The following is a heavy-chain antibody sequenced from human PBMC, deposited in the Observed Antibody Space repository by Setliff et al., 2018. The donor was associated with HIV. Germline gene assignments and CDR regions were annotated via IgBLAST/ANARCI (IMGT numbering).Heavy chain of an antibody. CDR3: ARQYNRQYGMDV. J-gene: IGHJ6*02. V-gene: IGHV4-38-2*01. CDR2: IYHSGST. CDR1: GYSISSGYY. D-gene: IGHD1-20*01. Sequence: SETLSLTCAVSGYSISSGYYWGWIRQPPGKGLEWIGSIYHSGSTYYNPSLKSRVTISVDTSKNQFSLKLSSVTAADTAVYYCARQYNRQYGMDVWGQGTTVTVTS.